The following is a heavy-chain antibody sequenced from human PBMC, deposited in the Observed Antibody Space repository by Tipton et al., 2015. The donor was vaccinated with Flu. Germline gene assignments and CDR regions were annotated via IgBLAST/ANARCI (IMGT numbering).Heavy chain of an antibody. CDR1: GGSISDYY. CDR3: ARLSLSFNAFDI. CDR2: VYYTGGT. V-gene: IGHV4-39*07. Sequence: TLSLTCTVSGGSISDYYWSWIRQPPGKGLEYIGSVYYTGGTYFNPSLKSRVTVSIDTSKKQFSPKLNSVTAADTAVYYCARLSLSFNAFDIWGQGTTVIVSS. J-gene: IGHJ3*02. D-gene: IGHD2/OR15-2a*01.